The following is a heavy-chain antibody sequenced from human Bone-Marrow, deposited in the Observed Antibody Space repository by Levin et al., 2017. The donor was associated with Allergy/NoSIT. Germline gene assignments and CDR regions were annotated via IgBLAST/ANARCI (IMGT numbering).Heavy chain of an antibody. CDR2: IRNRASSYST. Sequence: PGGSLRLSCTVSGFTFSDHFMDWVRQAPGKGLEWVGRIRNRASSYSTEYAASVRARFTFSRDDSKDSLYLQMNSLKIEDTAVYYCVRDSRFHYTDYWGQGTLVTVSP. D-gene: IGHD6-13*01. V-gene: IGHV3-72*01. CDR3: VRDSRFHYTDY. J-gene: IGHJ4*02. CDR1: GFTFSDHF.